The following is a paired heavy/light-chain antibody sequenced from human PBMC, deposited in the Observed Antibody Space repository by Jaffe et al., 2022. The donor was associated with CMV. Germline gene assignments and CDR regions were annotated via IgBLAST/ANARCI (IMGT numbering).Light chain of an antibody. J-gene: IGKJ1*01. Sequence: DIQMTQSPSSLSASVGDRVTITCRASQSITSYLNWYQQKPGKAPKLLIYAASSLQSGVPSRVSGSGSGTDFTLSISSLQPEDFATYYCQQSYTIPWTFGQGTKVEIK. CDR2: AAS. CDR3: QQSYTIPWT. CDR1: QSITSY. V-gene: IGKV1-39*01.
Heavy chain of an antibody. J-gene: IGHJ6*03. V-gene: IGHV4-59*01. CDR1: GGSISTYY. CDR3: ARGDATTIFGGYYMDV. D-gene: IGHD3-3*01. Sequence: QVQLQESGPGLLKPSETLSLTCTVSGGSISTYYWSWIRQPPGKGLEWIGYIYYTGSTNYNPSLKSRVTISVDTSKNQFSLKLSSVTAADTAVYFCARGDATTIFGGYYMDVWGKGTTVTVSS. CDR2: IYYTGST.